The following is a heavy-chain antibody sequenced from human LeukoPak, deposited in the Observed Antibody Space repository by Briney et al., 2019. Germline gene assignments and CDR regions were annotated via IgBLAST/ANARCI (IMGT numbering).Heavy chain of an antibody. J-gene: IGHJ4*02. CDR3: ARDQRLTYYYGSGSYPDY. V-gene: IGHV4-4*07. D-gene: IGHD3-10*01. CDR1: GGSISSYY. CDR2: IYTSGST. Sequence: SETLSLTCTVSGGSISSYYWSWIRQPAGKGLEWIGRIYTSGSTNYNPSLKSRVTMSVDASKNQFSLKLSSVTAADTAVYYCARDQRLTYYYGSGSYPDYWGQGTPVTVSS.